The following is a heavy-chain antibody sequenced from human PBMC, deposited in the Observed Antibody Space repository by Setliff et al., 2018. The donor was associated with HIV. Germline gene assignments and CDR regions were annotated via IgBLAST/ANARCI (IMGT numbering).Heavy chain of an antibody. CDR1: EFSVSSNT. D-gene: IGHD3-10*01. CDR3: AGGSGSYPKPFDP. V-gene: IGHV3-66*01. CDR2: IYSGGGT. Sequence: GESLKISCAGSEFSVSSNTMSWIRQAPGKGPEWVSLIYSGGGTYYADSVKGRFTISRDSSRNTLYLQLTSLRVEDTAVYHCAGGSGSYPKPFDPWGQGTLVTSPQ. J-gene: IGHJ5*02.